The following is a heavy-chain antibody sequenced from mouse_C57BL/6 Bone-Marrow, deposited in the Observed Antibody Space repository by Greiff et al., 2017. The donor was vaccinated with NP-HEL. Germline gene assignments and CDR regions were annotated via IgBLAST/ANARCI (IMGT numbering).Heavy chain of an antibody. CDR3: AGLSYYDGFYYFDY. CDR2: INPNNGGT. Sequence: VQLQQSGPELVKPGASVKISCKASGYTFTDYYMNWVKQSHGKSLEWIGDINPNNGGTSYNQKLKGKATLTVDKSSSTAYMELSSLTSAASAVYYCAGLSYYDGFYYFDYWGQGTTLTVSS. V-gene: IGHV1-26*01. J-gene: IGHJ2*01. D-gene: IGHD1-1*01. CDR1: GYTFTDYY.